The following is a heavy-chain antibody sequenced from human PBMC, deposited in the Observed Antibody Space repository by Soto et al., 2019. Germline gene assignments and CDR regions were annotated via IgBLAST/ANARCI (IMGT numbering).Heavy chain of an antibody. D-gene: IGHD6-19*01. CDR1: GLSITDSEMG. J-gene: IGHJ5*02. CDR2: IDSSGEK. CDR3: ARRHLAVAVSPWFDP. V-gene: IGHV2-26*01. Sequence: QVTLKESGPGLVNPTETLTLRCTVSGLSITDSEMGVSWIRQPPGQPLEWLAHIDSSGEKSYRTFLKSRLAISKDTSKSQIVLTMTNMDPADTATYYCARRHLAVAVSPWFDPWGQGIPVTVSS.